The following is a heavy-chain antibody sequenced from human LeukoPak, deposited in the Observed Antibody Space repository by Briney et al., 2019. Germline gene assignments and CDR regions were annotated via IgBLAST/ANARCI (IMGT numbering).Heavy chain of an antibody. CDR3: ARQGIVATIGGTFDY. CDR1: GYTFTSYW. CDR2: ISPGDSDT. J-gene: IGHJ4*02. D-gene: IGHD5-12*01. V-gene: IGHV5-51*01. Sequence: KVSCKASGYTFTSYWIGWVRHMPGKGLEWMGNISPGDSDTRYSPSFQGQVTISADKSISTAYLQWSSLKASDTAMYYCARQGIVATIGGTFDYWGQGTLVTVSS.